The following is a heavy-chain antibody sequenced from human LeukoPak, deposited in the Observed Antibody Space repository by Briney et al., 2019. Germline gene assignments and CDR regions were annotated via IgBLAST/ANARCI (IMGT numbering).Heavy chain of an antibody. CDR1: GCSFTSYW. CDR2: IYPGDSDT. CDR3: ARHRHCSSTSCYTGMSGWFDP. D-gene: IGHD2-2*02. J-gene: IGHJ5*02. V-gene: IGHV5-51*01. Sequence: GESLKISCKGSGCSFTSYWIGWVRQMPGKGLEWMGIIYPGDSDTRYSPSFQGQVTISADKSISTAYLQWSSLKASDTAMYYCARHRHCSSTSCYTGMSGWFDPWGQGTLVTVSS.